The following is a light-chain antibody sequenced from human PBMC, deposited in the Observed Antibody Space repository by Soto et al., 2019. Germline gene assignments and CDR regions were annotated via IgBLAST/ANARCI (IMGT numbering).Light chain of an antibody. V-gene: IGKV3-15*01. CDR1: QSVRSN. J-gene: IGKJ5*01. CDR2: AAS. CDR3: QQYNEWPPFT. Sequence: EKVITQSPATLSVSPWERATVCCRSSQSVRSNLAWYQQKPVQAPRLVIYAASTRATGIPDRFSGSVSGTEFTLTISSLQSEDFAVYYCQQYNEWPPFTFGQGTRLEIK.